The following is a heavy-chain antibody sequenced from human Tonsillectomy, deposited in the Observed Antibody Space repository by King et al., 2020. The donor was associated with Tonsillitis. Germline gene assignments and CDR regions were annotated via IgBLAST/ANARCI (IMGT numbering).Heavy chain of an antibody. CDR1: GGTFSSYT. CDR2: IIPILGIT. D-gene: IGHD2-21*01. V-gene: IGHV1-69*04. Sequence: QLVQSGAAVKKPGSSVKVSCKTSGGTFSSYTINWVRQAPGQGLEWMGKIIPILGITNYAQNFQGRVTVAADISTSTASMELSSLTSEDTAIYYCAREIIGGALGYWGQGTLVTVSS. CDR3: AREIIGGALGY. J-gene: IGHJ4*02.